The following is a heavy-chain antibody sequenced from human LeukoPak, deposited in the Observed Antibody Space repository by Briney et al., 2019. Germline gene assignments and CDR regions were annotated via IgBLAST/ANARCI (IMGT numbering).Heavy chain of an antibody. J-gene: IGHJ3*02. CDR2: ISSSSSYI. CDR1: GFTFSSYS. D-gene: IGHD5-24*01. V-gene: IGHV3-21*04. CDR3: ARGSVEMATNWFGHDAFDI. Sequence: GGSLRLSCAASGFTFSSYSMNWVRQAPGKGLEWVSSISSSSSYIYFADSVKGRFTISRDNAKNSLYLQMNSLRAEDTAVYYCARGSVEMATNWFGHDAFDIWGQGTMVTVSS.